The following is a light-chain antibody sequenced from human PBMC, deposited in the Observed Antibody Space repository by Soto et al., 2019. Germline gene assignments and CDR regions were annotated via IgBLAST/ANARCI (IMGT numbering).Light chain of an antibody. V-gene: IGKV3-20*01. CDR1: QSVSSSY. J-gene: IGKJ1*01. CDR3: QQYGSSPGT. CDR2: GAS. Sequence: DILLTQSPGTLSLSPGERATLSCSSSQSVSSSYLAWYQQKPGQAPRLLIYGASSRATGIPDRFSGSGSGTDFTLTISRLEPEDFAVYYCQQYGSSPGTFGQGTKVDIK.